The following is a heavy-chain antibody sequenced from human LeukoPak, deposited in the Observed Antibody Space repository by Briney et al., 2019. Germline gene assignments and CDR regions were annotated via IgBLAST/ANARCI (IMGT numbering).Heavy chain of an antibody. CDR1: GFTFSSYA. CDR2: ISGSGGST. CDR3: AKQGRVNTAHMAWRINFDY. J-gene: IGHJ4*02. V-gene: IGHV3-23*01. D-gene: IGHD5-18*01. Sequence: PGGSLRLSCAASGFTFSSYAMSWVRQAPGKGLEWVSAISGSGGSTYYADSVKGRFTISRDNSKNTLYLQMNSLRAEDTAVYYCAKQGRVNTAHMAWRINFDYWGQGTLVTVSS.